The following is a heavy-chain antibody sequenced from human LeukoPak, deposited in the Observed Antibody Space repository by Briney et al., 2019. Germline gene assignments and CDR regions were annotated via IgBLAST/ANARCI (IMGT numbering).Heavy chain of an antibody. D-gene: IGHD3-10*01. CDR3: ATEPSMAPGMSWFDP. J-gene: IGHJ5*02. Sequence: PSETLSLTCTVSGGSINNYCWRWIRQPAGKGLEWVGYIDDTGSTNYNPPLKTPVTISVDTSKTQFSLKMRSVTAADTAVYSCATEPSMAPGMSWFDPWGQGPLVTVSS. V-gene: IGHV4-59*01. CDR1: GGSINNYC. CDR2: IDDTGST.